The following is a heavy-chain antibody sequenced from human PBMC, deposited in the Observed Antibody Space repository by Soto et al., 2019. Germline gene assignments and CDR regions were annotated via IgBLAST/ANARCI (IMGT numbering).Heavy chain of an antibody. CDR3: AKRSSSSTFDY. J-gene: IGHJ4*02. CDR1: GFTFSSYA. Sequence: EVQLLESGGGLVQPGESLRLSCAASGFTFSSYAMSWVRQAPGKGLEWVSVISGSDDSTYYADSVKGRFTISRDNSKNTLYLQMHSLRAEDTAVDYGAKRSSSSTFDYWGQGTLVTVSS. CDR2: ISGSDDST. V-gene: IGHV3-23*01. D-gene: IGHD6-6*01.